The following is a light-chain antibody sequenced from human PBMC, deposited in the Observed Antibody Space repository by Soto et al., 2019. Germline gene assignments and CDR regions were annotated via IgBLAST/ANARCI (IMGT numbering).Light chain of an antibody. V-gene: IGKV3-20*01. Sequence: EVVLTQSPGTLSLSPGERATLSCRASETVSSNYVAWYQQKSGQAPGLLIYGASRRAAGIPDRFSGSGSGTVFTLTISRLEPEDFAVYYCHQYGGPPLTFGQGTKVEIK. CDR1: ETVSSNY. CDR2: GAS. J-gene: IGKJ1*01. CDR3: HQYGGPPLT.